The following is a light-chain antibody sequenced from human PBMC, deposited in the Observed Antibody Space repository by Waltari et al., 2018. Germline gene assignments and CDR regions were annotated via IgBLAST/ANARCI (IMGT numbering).Light chain of an antibody. CDR1: QSTTRC. CDR2: KAS. V-gene: IGKV1-5*03. J-gene: IGKJ1*01. Sequence: TVRATQSTTRCLAWYQQIPWKAPNLLIYKASNLESEVPSRFSGSGSGTEFTLTISRLQPYDFATYSCQEYDDYRTFVQVTKVQIQ. CDR3: QEYDDYRT.